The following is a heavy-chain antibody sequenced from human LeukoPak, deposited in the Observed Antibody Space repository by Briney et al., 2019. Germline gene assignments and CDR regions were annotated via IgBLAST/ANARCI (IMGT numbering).Heavy chain of an antibody. Sequence: GGSLRLSCAASGFTFSSYSMNWVRQAPGKGLEWVSYISSSSSTIYYADSVKGRFTISRDNAKNSLYLQMNSLRAEDTAVYYCARDLLVVVPAALQGYYYYGMDVWGQGTTVTVSS. D-gene: IGHD2-2*01. CDR1: GFTFSSYS. J-gene: IGHJ6*02. CDR2: ISSSSSTI. CDR3: ARDLLVVVPAALQGYYYYGMDV. V-gene: IGHV3-48*01.